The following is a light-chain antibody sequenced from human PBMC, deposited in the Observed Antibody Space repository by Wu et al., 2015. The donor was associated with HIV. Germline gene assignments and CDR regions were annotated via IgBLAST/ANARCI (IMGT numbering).Light chain of an antibody. V-gene: IGKV3-20*01. Sequence: EIVLTQSPAILSLSPGERATLSCRASQSVSSSYLAWYQQKPGQAPRLLIYGASSRATGIPDRFSGSGSGTDFTLTISRLEPEDFAVYYCQQYGSSAYTFGQGTKLEIK. CDR1: QSVSSSY. CDR3: QQYGSSAYT. CDR2: GAS. J-gene: IGKJ2*01.